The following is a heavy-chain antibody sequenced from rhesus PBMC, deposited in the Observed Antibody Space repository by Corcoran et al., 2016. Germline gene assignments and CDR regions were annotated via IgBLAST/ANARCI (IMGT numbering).Heavy chain of an antibody. CDR2: IYGSGGGT. V-gene: IGHV4-106*01. D-gene: IGHD6-19*01. Sequence: QVQLQESGPGLVKPSETLSLTCAVSGGSISDDSYWSWIRQPPGKGLGWIGYIYGSGGGTNYNPSLKNRVTSAIDTSKNQFSLKLSSVTAADTAVYYCAREGIAAESDSLDVWGRGVLVTVSS. CDR1: GGSISDDSY. J-gene: IGHJ5-2*02. CDR3: AREGIAAESDSLDV.